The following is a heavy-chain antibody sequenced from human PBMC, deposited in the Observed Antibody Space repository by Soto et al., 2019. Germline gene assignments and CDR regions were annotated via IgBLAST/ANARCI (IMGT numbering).Heavy chain of an antibody. CDR1: GGTFSTYA. Sequence: QVQLVQSGAEVKKPESSVKVSCKAPGGTFSTYAISWVRQAPGQGLEWMGGIIPMFGTANYAQRFQDRVTITADEYTNTVYMERSSLRSEDTAVYFCASGIQLWLRRITNGYSGWGQGTLVTVSS. J-gene: IGHJ4*02. V-gene: IGHV1-69*12. D-gene: IGHD5-18*01. CDR2: IIPMFGTA. CDR3: ASGIQLWLRRITNGYSG.